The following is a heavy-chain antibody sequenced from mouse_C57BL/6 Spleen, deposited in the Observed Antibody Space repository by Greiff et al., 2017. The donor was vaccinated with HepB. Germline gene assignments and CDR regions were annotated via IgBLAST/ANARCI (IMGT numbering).Heavy chain of an antibody. D-gene: IGHD2-10*02. CDR3: ARGGYGNYDYFDD. CDR1: GYTFTDYY. CDR2: INPNNGGT. Sequence: VQLQQSGPELVKPGASVKISCKASGYTFTDYYMNWVKQSHGKSLEWIGDINPNNGGTSYNQKFKGKATLTVDKSSSTAYMELRSLSSEDSAVYFCARGGYGNYDYFDDWGQGTTLTVSS. V-gene: IGHV1-26*01. J-gene: IGHJ2*01.